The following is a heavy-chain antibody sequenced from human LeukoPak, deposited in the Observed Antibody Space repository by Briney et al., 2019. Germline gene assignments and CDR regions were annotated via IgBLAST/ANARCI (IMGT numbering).Heavy chain of an antibody. J-gene: IGHJ4*02. CDR1: GYTFTDYY. CDR3: ATVSGSGSYYNHFEY. Sequence: ASVKVSCKVSGYTFTDYYMHWVQQAPGKGLEWKGLVDPEDGETIYAEKFQGRVTITADTSTDTAYMELSSLRSEATAVYYCATVSGSGSYYNHFEYWGQGTLVTVSS. CDR2: VDPEDGET. V-gene: IGHV1-69-2*01. D-gene: IGHD3-10*01.